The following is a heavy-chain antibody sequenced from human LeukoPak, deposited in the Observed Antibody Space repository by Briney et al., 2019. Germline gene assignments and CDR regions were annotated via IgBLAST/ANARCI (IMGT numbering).Heavy chain of an antibody. CDR2: INNDGSSK. CDR1: GFTFSSYW. CDR3: VGRMGGLFDY. Sequence: GGSLRLSCAASGFTFSSYWMHWVRQAPGKGLGWVARINNDGSSKNYADSVKGRFTISRDNAKNTLYLQMNSLRAEDTALYYCVGRMGGLFDYWGQGTLVTVSS. V-gene: IGHV3-74*01. J-gene: IGHJ4*02. D-gene: IGHD3-16*01.